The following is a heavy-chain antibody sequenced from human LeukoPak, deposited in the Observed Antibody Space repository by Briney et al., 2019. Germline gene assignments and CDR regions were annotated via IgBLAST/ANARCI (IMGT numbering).Heavy chain of an antibody. Sequence: GGSLRLSCTASGFTFSSHWMTWVRQPPGKGLEWVANIKEYGSVKYYVDSVKGRFTISRDNTKNALYLQMNSLRADDTAVYFCARDSTWRLDYWGQGTLITVSS. CDR3: ARDSTWRLDY. J-gene: IGHJ4*02. D-gene: IGHD5-12*01. CDR2: IKEYGSVK. V-gene: IGHV3-7*03. CDR1: GFTFSSHW.